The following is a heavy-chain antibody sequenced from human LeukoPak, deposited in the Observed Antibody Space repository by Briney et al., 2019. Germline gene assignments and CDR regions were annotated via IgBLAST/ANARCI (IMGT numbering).Heavy chain of an antibody. CDR1: GGTFSSYA. Sequence: GASVKVSCKASGGTFSSYAISWVRQAPGQGLEWMGRIIPILGIANYARKFQGRVTITADKSTSTAYMELSSLRSEDTAVYYCAEGYSYFDYWGQGTLVTVSS. CDR3: AEGYSYFDY. V-gene: IGHV1-69*04. D-gene: IGHD1-1*01. J-gene: IGHJ4*02. CDR2: IIPILGIA.